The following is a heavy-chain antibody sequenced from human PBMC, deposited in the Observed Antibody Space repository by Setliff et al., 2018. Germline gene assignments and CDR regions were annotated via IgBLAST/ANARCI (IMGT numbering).Heavy chain of an antibody. D-gene: IGHD3-22*01. J-gene: IGHJ3*02. CDR2: INHSGST. CDR1: GDSISSSSSY. CDR3: ARRGDINGYYYHEDAFDI. Sequence: SETLSLTCTVSGDSISSSSSYWNWMRQPPGKGLEWIGEINHSGSTNYNPSLKSRVTTSVDTSKNQFSLNLTSVTAADTAVYYCARRGDINGYYYHEDAFDIWGQGTMVTVSS. V-gene: IGHV4-39*07.